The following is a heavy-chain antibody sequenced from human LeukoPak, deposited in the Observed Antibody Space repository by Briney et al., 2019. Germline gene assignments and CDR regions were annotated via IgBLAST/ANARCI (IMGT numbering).Heavy chain of an antibody. CDR1: GGSLSDYQ. CDR2: INLSGST. CDR3: ARHCSSTSCYGHYYYYYYMDV. J-gene: IGHJ6*03. V-gene: IGHV4-34*01. D-gene: IGHD2-2*01. Sequence: SETLSLTCAVYGGSLSDYQWSWIRQPPGKGLEWIGEINLSGSTNYNPSLKSRVSISADTSKNQFSLKLSSVTAADTAVYYCARHCSSTSCYGHYYYYYYMDVWGKGTTVTISS.